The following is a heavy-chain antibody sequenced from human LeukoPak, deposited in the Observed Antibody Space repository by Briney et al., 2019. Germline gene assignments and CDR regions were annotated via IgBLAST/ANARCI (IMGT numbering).Heavy chain of an antibody. D-gene: IGHD2-15*01. V-gene: IGHV1-2*02. J-gene: IGHJ2*01. Sequence: APVKVSCKASGYTFTGYYMHWVRQAPGQGLEWMGWINPNSGGTNYAQKFQGRVTMTRDTSISTAYMELSRLRSDDTAVYYCARAKGFNWYFDLWGRGTLVTVSS. CDR3: ARAKGFNWYFDL. CDR2: INPNSGGT. CDR1: GYTFTGYY.